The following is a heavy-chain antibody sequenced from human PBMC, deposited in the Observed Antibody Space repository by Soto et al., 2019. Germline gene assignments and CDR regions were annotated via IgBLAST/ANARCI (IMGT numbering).Heavy chain of an antibody. CDR1: GFTFSHYA. Sequence: GGSLRLSCVASGFTFSHYAMHWVRQAPGKGLEWVALILHDGSNNYYGDSVKGRFSISRDNSKNTLFLEMNTVGSEDTAVYYCARDRDSSGYYLDFWGQGSLVTVSS. CDR3: ARDRDSSGYYLDF. D-gene: IGHD3-22*01. J-gene: IGHJ4*02. V-gene: IGHV3-30-3*01. CDR2: ILHDGSNN.